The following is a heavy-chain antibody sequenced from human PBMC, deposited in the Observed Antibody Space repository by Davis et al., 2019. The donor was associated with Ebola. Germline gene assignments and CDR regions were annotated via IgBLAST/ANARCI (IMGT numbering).Heavy chain of an antibody. V-gene: IGHV3-74*01. Sequence: HTGGSLRLSCAASGFIFSAYWMNWVRQTPGKVLVWVSRITNDGTRTSYADSVQGRFTISRDNAKNTLFLQLNSLRVEETAIYYCARREAASIDYWGQGTLVTVSS. CDR3: ARREAASIDY. D-gene: IGHD6-25*01. CDR1: GFIFSAYW. CDR2: ITNDGTRT. J-gene: IGHJ4*02.